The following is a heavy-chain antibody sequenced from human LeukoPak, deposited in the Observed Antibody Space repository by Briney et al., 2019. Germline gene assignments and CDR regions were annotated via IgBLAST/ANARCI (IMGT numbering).Heavy chain of an antibody. CDR3: ARVSIVGASSFDY. V-gene: IGHV1-69*13. Sequence: ASVKVSCKASGGTFSSYAISWVRQAPGQGLEWMGGIIPIFGTANYAQKFQGRVTITADESTSTAYMELSRLRSEDTAVYYCARVSIVGASSFDYWGQGTLVTVSS. CDR2: IIPIFGTA. D-gene: IGHD1-26*01. CDR1: GGTFSSYA. J-gene: IGHJ4*02.